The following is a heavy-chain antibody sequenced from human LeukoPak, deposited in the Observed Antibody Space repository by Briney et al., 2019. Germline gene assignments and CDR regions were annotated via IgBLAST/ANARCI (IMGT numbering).Heavy chain of an antibody. J-gene: IGHJ4*02. V-gene: IGHV3-23*01. CDR3: AKGTGRNSSIAASGT. Sequence: PGGSLRLSCAASGFTFSSYAMSWVHQAPGKGLEWVSAISGSGGSTYYADSVKGRFTISRDNSKNTLYLQVNSLRAEDTAVYYCAKGTGRNSSIAASGTWGQGTLVTVSS. D-gene: IGHD6-13*01. CDR1: GFTFSSYA. CDR2: ISGSGGST.